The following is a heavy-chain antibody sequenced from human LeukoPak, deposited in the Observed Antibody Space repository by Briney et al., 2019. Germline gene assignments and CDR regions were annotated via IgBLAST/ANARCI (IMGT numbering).Heavy chain of an antibody. CDR1: GGSISSSNYH. CDR2: IFYSGST. D-gene: IGHD2-2*01. Sequence: SETLSLTCTVSGGSISSSNYHWSWVRQHPGTGLEWIGYIFYSGSTYSIPSLRSRVTISVDTSKNQFSLKLSSVTAADTAVYYCTRVGPIIAGRHTSQRWFDPWGQGTLVTVSS. V-gene: IGHV4-31*03. J-gene: IGHJ5*02. CDR3: TRVGPIIAGRHTSQRWFDP.